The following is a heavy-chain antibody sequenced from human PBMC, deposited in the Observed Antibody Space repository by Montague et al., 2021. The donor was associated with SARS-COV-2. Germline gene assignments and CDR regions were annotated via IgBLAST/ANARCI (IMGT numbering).Heavy chain of an antibody. CDR1: GFTFSNAW. CDR2: IKSKTDGGTT. J-gene: IGHJ6*02. V-gene: IGHV3-15*01. D-gene: IGHD3-10*01. Sequence: SLRLSCAASGFTFSNAWMSWVRQAPGKGLEWVGRIKSKTDGGTTDYAAPVKGRFTISRDDSKNTLYLQMNSLKTEETAVYYCTTTLRIWFRNYYYGMDVWGQGTTVTVSS. CDR3: TTTLRIWFRNYYYGMDV.